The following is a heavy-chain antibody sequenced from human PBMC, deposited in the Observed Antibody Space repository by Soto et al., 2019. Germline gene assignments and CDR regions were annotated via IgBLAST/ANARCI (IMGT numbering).Heavy chain of an antibody. V-gene: IGHV3-21*01. D-gene: IGHD2-15*01. CDR1: GFTFSSYS. CDR3: AGVEVVVADEAYYYGMDV. CDR2: ISSSSSYI. J-gene: IGHJ6*02. Sequence: EVQLVESGGGLVKPGGSLRLSCAASGFTFSSYSMNWVRQAPGKGLEWVSSISSSSSYIYYADSVKGRFTISRDNAKNSLSLQMTGLRAEDTAVYYCAGVEVVVADEAYYYGMDVWGQGTTVTVSS.